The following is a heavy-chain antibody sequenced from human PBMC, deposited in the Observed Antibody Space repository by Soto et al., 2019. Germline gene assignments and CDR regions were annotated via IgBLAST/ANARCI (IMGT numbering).Heavy chain of an antibody. CDR3: AKKLELLED. Sequence: EVQLLESGGGLVQPGGSLRLSCAASGFTFSSYAMSCVRQAPGKGLEWVSAIRGSGGSTYYADSVNGRFTISRDNSKNTLYLQMNSLRAEYTAVYYCAKKLELLEDWGQGTLVTVSS. CDR2: IRGSGGST. CDR1: GFTFSSYA. V-gene: IGHV3-23*01. D-gene: IGHD1-7*01. J-gene: IGHJ4*02.